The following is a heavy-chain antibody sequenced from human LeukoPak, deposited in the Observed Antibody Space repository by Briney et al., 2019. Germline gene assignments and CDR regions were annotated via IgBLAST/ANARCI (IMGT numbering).Heavy chain of an antibody. V-gene: IGHV1-2*02. CDR1: GYTFAGYY. D-gene: IGHD4-11*01. J-gene: IGHJ6*04. CDR2: INPNSGGT. CDR3: ARGGFFMPYGDDYSNYGRMDV. Sequence: ASVKVSCKASGYTFAGYYMHWVRQAPGQGLEWMGWINPNSGGTNYAQKFQGRVTMTRDTSISTAYMELSRLRSDDTAVYYCARGGFFMPYGDDYSNYGRMDVWGKGTTVTVSS.